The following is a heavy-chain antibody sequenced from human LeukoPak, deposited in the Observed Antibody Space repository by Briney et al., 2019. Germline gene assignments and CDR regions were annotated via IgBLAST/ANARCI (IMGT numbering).Heavy chain of an antibody. D-gene: IGHD2-21*01. J-gene: IGHJ4*02. CDR1: SDSITNVNYF. CDR3: ATYLNRNFKFEY. Sequence: SQTLSLTCTVSSDSITNVNYFWTWIRQPPGQGLERIGYIFHSGVTHYNPSLKNRLTMSVDTSKNQFSLSLTSVTAADTAVYYCATYLNRNFKFEYWGRGTLVTVSS. CDR2: IFHSGVT. V-gene: IGHV4-30-4*08.